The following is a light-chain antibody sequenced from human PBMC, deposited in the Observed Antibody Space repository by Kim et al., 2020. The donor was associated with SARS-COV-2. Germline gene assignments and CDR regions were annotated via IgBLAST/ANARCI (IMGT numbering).Light chain of an antibody. Sequence: QSVLTQPPSASGTTGQTVTISCSGRRSNVGNNPVTWFQQVPGTAPKLLMSNDNQRPSGVPDRFSASKSGTSASLAISGLQSEDEAVYYCGSWDDSLSGRVFGGGTQLTVL. J-gene: IGLJ3*02. V-gene: IGLV1-44*01. CDR2: NDN. CDR1: RSNVGNNP. CDR3: GSWDDSLSGRV.